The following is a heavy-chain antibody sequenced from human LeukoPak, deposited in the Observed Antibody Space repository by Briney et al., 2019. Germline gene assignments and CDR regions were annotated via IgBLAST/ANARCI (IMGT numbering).Heavy chain of an antibody. CDR2: ISAYNGNT. CDR1: GYTFTSYG. J-gene: IGHJ6*02. V-gene: IGHV1-18*01. D-gene: IGHD6-13*01. Sequence: ASVKVSCKASGYTFTSYGISWVRQAPGQGLEWMGWISAYNGNTNYARKLQGRVTMTTDTSTSTAYMELRSLRSDDTAVYYCARDAPGIAAAGNYYYYGMDVWGQGTTVTVSS. CDR3: ARDAPGIAAAGNYYYYGMDV.